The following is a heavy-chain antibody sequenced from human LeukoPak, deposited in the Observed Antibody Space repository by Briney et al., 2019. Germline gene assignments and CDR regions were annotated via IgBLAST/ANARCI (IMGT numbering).Heavy chain of an antibody. V-gene: IGHV3-69-1*01. CDR1: GFTFSSHS. J-gene: IGHJ5*02. CDR3: ASSSRISPKGFDP. Sequence: GGSLRLPCVASGFTFSSHSINWVRQAPGKGLEWIATVTSTNKIHYADSVKGRFTISRDNAKNSLYLQMNSLRAEDTAVYYCASSSRISPKGFDPWGQGTLVTVSS. CDR2: VTSTNKI. D-gene: IGHD2-2*01.